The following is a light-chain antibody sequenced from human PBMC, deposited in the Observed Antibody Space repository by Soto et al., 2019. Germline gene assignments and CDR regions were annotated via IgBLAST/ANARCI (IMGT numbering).Light chain of an antibody. CDR1: QSILHSNGYNY. CDR3: MRARQSPQS. J-gene: IGKJ2*03. V-gene: IGKV2-28*01. CDR2: LGS. Sequence: VMTQSPLSLPVTPGEPASISFRSSQSILHSNGYNYLDWYLQKPGQSPQLLIYLGSNRAFGVTDRFSGSGSGPDSTLTISRVVYECVGVYYCMRARQSPQSCGQGTELEIK.